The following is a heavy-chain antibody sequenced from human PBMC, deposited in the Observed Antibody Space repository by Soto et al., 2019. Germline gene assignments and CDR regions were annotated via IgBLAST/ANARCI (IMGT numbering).Heavy chain of an antibody. J-gene: IGHJ4*02. CDR2: IYHSGST. V-gene: IGHV4-4*02. D-gene: IGHD2-15*01. Sequence: QVQLLQSDPGLVKPSETLSLTCAVSSDFISSSTWWSWVRQPPGRGLEWIGEIYHSGSTNYNPSLKSRVTISVDQTKNQFSLNLTSVTAADTAVYYCASSPGSLAGDYWGQGTLVTVSS. CDR1: SDFISSSTW. CDR3: ASSPGSLAGDY.